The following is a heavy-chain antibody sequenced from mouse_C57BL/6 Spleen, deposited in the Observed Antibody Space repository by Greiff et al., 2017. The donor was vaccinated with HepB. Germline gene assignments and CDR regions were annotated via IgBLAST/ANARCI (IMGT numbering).Heavy chain of an antibody. Sequence: QVQLQQSGAELARPGASVKLSCKASGYTFTSYGISWVKQRTGQGLEWIGEIYPRSGNTYYNEKFKGKATRTADKSSNTAYMELRSLTAEDSAVYFCACYYGNYGAMDYWGQGTSVTVSS. V-gene: IGHV1-81*01. J-gene: IGHJ4*01. CDR3: ACYYGNYGAMDY. CDR2: IYPRSGNT. D-gene: IGHD2-1*01. CDR1: GYTFTSYG.